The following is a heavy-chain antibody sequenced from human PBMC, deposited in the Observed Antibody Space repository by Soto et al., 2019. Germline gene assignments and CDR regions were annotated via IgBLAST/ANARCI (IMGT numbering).Heavy chain of an antibody. Sequence: PGGSLRLSCAASGFNVSSNCMSWVRQAPGKGLEWLSVIYSGGSTYYAESVKGRFTISRDNSKNTLNLQMNALRVEDTAVYYCARGPHVGISTSWGQGTLVTVSS. CDR1: GFNVSSNC. CDR3: ARGPHVGISTS. V-gene: IGHV3-53*01. J-gene: IGHJ4*02. CDR2: IYSGGST. D-gene: IGHD2-2*01.